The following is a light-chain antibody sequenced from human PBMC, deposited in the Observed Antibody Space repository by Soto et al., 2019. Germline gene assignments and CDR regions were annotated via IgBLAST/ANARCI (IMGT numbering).Light chain of an antibody. V-gene: IGLV2-23*01. J-gene: IGLJ3*02. CDR3: CSYAGSSSWV. CDR1: SSDIGSYNL. CDR2: EGS. Sequence: QSALTQPASVSGSPGQSITISCIATSSDIGSYNLVSWYQQHPGKAPKFMIYEGSKRPSGVSNRFSGSKSGNTASLTISGLQSEDEADYYCCSYAGSSSWVFGGGTKLTVL.